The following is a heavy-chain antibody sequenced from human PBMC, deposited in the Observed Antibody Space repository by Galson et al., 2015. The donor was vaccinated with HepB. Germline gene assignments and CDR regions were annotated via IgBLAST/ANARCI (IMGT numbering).Heavy chain of an antibody. V-gene: IGHV1-69*04. CDR2: IIPILGIA. CDR1: XXXFSSYX. J-gene: IGHJ6*02. D-gene: IGHD3-10*01. CDR3: ARDNWVGELSPCGMDX. Sequence: KVXXKASXXXFSSYXXXWVRXAPGQGLEXXXRIIPILGIANYAQKFQGRVTITADKSTSTAYMELSSLRSEDXXXYYCARDNWVGELSPCGMDXWGQGXXVT.